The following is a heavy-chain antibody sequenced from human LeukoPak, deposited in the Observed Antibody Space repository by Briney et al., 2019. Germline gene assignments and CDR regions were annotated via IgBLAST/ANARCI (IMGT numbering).Heavy chain of an antibody. CDR3: ARKTVIKQIDY. J-gene: IGHJ4*02. CDR2: IYYSGST. CDR1: GGSISSSSYY. Sequence: SETLSLTSTVSGGSISSSSYYWGWIRQPPGRGLEWIGEIYYSGSTNYNPSLKSRVAISMDKSKNQFSLKLSSVTAADTAVYYCARKTVIKQIDYWGQGTLVTVSS. V-gene: IGHV4-39*07. D-gene: IGHD4-23*01.